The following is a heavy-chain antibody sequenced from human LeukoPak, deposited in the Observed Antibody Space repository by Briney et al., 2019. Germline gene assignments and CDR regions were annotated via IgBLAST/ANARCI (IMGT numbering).Heavy chain of an antibody. CDR3: AKLQDFYDNSGYSYFDN. J-gene: IGHJ4*02. Sequence: GGSLRLSCAASGFTFSNYAMSWVRQAPGKGLEWVSSITGNALNTYQADFIKGRFTISRDDSKNTLYLHLNSLRVEDTAVYYCAKLQDFYDNSGYSYFDNWGQGTLVTVSS. V-gene: IGHV3-23*01. CDR2: ITGNALNT. D-gene: IGHD3-22*01. CDR1: GFTFSNYA.